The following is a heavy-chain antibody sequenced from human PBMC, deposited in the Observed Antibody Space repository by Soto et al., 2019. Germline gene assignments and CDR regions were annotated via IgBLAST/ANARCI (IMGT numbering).Heavy chain of an antibody. CDR2: IIPIFGTA. CDR3: ARSRIYHDPFDY. V-gene: IGHV1-69*13. Sequence: ASVKVSCKASGGTFSSYAISWVRQAPGQGLEWMGGIIPIFGTANYAQKFQGRVTITADESTSTAYMELSSLRSADTAVYYCARSRIYHDPFDYWGQRTLVTVSS. D-gene: IGHD2-2*01. J-gene: IGHJ4*02. CDR1: GGTFSSYA.